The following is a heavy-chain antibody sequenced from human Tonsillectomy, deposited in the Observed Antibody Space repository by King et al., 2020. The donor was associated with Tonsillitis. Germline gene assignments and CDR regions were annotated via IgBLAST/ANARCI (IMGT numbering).Heavy chain of an antibody. CDR2: INEDGNVK. CDR3: ARAGYSSAYDY. Sequence: VQLVESGGGLVQPGGSLRLSCAVSGFTFSNYWMAWVRQAPGKGLEWLANINEDGNVKNYVDSVKGRFTISRDNSKNSLYLQMNSLRAEDTAMYYCARAGYSSAYDYWGRGTLVTVSS. V-gene: IGHV3-7*01. CDR1: GFTFSNYW. J-gene: IGHJ4*02. D-gene: IGHD3-22*01.